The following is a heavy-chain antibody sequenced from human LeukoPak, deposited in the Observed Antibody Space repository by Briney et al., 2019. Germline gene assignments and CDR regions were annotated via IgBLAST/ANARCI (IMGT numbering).Heavy chain of an antibody. D-gene: IGHD1-1*01. J-gene: IGHJ3*02. Sequence: PSETLSLTCTVSGGSISSYYWSWIRQPPGKGLEWIGYIYYSGSTNYNPSLKSRVTISVDTSKNQFSLKLSSVTAADTAVYYCARDDPELADAGFAFDIWGQGTMVTVSS. CDR2: IYYSGST. CDR1: GGSISSYY. V-gene: IGHV4-59*01. CDR3: ARDDPELADAGFAFDI.